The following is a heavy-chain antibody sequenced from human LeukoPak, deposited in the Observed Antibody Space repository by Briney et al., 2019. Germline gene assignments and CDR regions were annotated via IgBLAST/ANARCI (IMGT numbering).Heavy chain of an antibody. CDR1: GYTLTSYG. V-gene: IGHV1-3*01. J-gene: IGHJ1*01. CDR3: ARVPLHDDSGHYYPH. CDR2: INGGNGNT. D-gene: IGHD3-22*01. Sequence: GASVKVSCKTSGYTLTSYGMHWVRQAPGQSLEWMGWINGGNGNTKYSEKFQGRVTIIRDTSAGTAYMELSSLRSEDTAVYYCARVPLHDDSGHYYPHWGQGTLVTVSS.